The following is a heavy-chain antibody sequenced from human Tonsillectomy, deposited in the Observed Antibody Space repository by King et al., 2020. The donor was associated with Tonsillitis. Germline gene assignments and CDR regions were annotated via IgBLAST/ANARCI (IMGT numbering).Heavy chain of an antibody. CDR1: GFTFSSYA. Sequence: VQLVESGGGVVQPGRSLRLSCAASGFTFSSYAMHWVRQAPGKGLEWVAVISYDGSNKYYADSVKGRFTISRDNSKNTLYLQMNSLRAEDTAVYYCAREGGSPGDYWGQGTLVTVSS. J-gene: IGHJ4*02. D-gene: IGHD3-10*01. CDR2: ISYDGSNK. CDR3: AREGGSPGDY. V-gene: IGHV3-30-3*01.